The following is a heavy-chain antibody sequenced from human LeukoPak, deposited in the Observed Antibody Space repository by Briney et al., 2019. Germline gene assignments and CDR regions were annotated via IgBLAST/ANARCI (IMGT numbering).Heavy chain of an antibody. V-gene: IGHV4-39*01. CDR1: GGSITASSYY. CDR2: IYYGGST. CDR3: ARSGYYDSSSFDP. J-gene: IGHJ5*02. Sequence: SETLSLTCTVSGGSITASSYYWGWIRQPPGKGLEWIGSIYYGGSTYYNPSLKSRLTMSVDTSRNQFSLKVNSVTAADTAVYYCARSGYYDSSSFDPWGQGTLVTVSS. D-gene: IGHD3-22*01.